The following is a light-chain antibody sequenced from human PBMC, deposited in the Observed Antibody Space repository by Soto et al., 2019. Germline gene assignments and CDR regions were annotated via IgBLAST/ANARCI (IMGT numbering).Light chain of an antibody. CDR3: LLYYGGAYV. CDR2: NTS. J-gene: IGLJ1*01. Sequence: QTVVTQEPSLTVSPGGTVTLTCASSTGAVTSAYYPNWFQQKPGQAPRALIYNTSNKHSWTPARFSGSLLGGKAALTLSSVQPEDEAEYYCLLYYGGAYVFGTGTKLTVL. V-gene: IGLV7-43*01. CDR1: TGAVTSAYY.